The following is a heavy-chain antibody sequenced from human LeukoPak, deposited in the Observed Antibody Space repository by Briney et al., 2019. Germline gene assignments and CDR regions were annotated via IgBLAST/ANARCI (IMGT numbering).Heavy chain of an antibody. CDR3: ARSTILAVLD. J-gene: IGHJ4*02. CDR2: IFHDGNT. V-gene: IGHV4-30-2*01. CDR1: GGSISSGDYY. D-gene: IGHD3-3*02. Sequence: PSETLSLTCTVSGGSISSGDYYWSWIRQPPGKGLEWIGYIFHDGNTYYNPSLKSRVTLSVDKSKNRFSLQLSSVTAADTAVYYCARSTILAVLDWGQGTLVTVSS.